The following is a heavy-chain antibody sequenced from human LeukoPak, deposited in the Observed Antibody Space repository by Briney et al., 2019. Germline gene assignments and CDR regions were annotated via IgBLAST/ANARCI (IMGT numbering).Heavy chain of an antibody. Sequence: ASVKVSCKASGYSFTAYYMHWVRQAPGQGLEWMGWINPNSGGTNYAQKFQGRVTMTRDTSISTAYMELSRLRSGDTAVYYCARDRSPAPGRSYGRGHFDYWGQGTLVTVSS. CDR2: INPNSGGT. V-gene: IGHV1-2*02. J-gene: IGHJ4*02. D-gene: IGHD5-18*01. CDR1: GYSFTAYY. CDR3: ARDRSPAPGRSYGRGHFDY.